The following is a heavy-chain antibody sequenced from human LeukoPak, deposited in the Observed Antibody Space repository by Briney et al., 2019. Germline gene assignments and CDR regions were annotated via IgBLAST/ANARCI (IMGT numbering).Heavy chain of an antibody. CDR2: INSDGSST. CDR3: ARSSGSYSWAFDY. Sequence: SGGSLRLSCAASGFTFSSYWVHWVRQAPGKGLVWVSRINSDGSSTSYADSVKGRFTISRDNAKNTLYLQMNSLRAEDTAVYYCARSSGSYSWAFDYWGQGTLVTVSS. D-gene: IGHD1-26*01. J-gene: IGHJ4*02. V-gene: IGHV3-74*01. CDR1: GFTFSSYW.